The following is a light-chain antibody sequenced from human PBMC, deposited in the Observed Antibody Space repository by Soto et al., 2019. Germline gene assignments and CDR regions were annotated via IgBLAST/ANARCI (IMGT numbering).Light chain of an antibody. Sequence: DIQMTQKPSTLSASVGDRVTMTFRVSQSISTWLAWYQQNPGKAPRLLIYGASSSKSGVPSRFSGSGSGTEFTLTISSLQPDDFATYYCQQYNSFSITFGHGTRLEIK. CDR3: QQYNSFSIT. CDR1: QSISTW. CDR2: GAS. V-gene: IGKV1-5*03. J-gene: IGKJ5*01.